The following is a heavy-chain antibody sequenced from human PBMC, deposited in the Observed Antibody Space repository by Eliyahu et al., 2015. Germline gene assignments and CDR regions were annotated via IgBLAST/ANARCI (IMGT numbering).Heavy chain of an antibody. CDR2: ISWNSGSI. CDR1: GFXXDDYA. V-gene: IGHV3-9*01. Sequence: EVQLVESGGGLVQPGRSLRLSCAXSGFXXDDYAMHWVRQAPGKGLEWVSGISWNSGSIGYADSVKGRFTISRDNAKNSLYLQMNSLRAEDTALYYCAKDKAAAGMAHFDYWGQGTLVTVSS. J-gene: IGHJ4*02. CDR3: AKDKAAAGMAHFDY. D-gene: IGHD6-13*01.